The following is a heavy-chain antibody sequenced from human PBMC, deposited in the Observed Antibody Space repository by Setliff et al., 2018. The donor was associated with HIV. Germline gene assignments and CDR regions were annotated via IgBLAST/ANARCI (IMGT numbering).Heavy chain of an antibody. J-gene: IGHJ4*02. V-gene: IGHV4-34*01. CDR1: GGSFSGYF. D-gene: IGHD2-15*01. CDR3: ARVGGKGYSNFLDS. CDR2: INHAGIT. Sequence: SETLSLTCAVYGGSFSGYFWSWIRQSPGKGLEWIGEINHAGITSYNPSLKSRVTISLDTSKNHFSLNLTSVTAADTAIYFCARVGGKGYSNFLDSWGQGLLVTVPQ.